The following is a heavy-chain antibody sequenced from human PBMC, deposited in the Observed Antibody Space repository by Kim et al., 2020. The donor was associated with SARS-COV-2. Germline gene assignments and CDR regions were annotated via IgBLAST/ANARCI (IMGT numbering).Heavy chain of an antibody. CDR3: ARRGAVAGNPVFDY. V-gene: IGHV4-39*01. CDR1: GDTISSNYY. D-gene: IGHD6-19*01. CDR2: VFYSGRT. J-gene: IGHJ4*02. Sequence: SETLSLTCTVSGDTISSNYYWTWIRQSPGKGLEWIGSVFYSGRTYYSPSLRSRISFYADTSKNQFSLKVTSVTAADTAVYYCARRGAVAGNPVFDYWGQG.